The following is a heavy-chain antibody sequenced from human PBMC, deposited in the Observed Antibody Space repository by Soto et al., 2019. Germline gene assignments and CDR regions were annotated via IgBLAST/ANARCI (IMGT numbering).Heavy chain of an antibody. CDR1: GFTFSSYN. CDR2: ISNSSSTI. CDR3: ARFPIVVVTAMKFWYFDL. J-gene: IGHJ2*01. Sequence: GGSLRLSCAASGFTFSSYNMNWVRQAPGRGLEWVSYISNSSSTIYYADPVKGRFTVSRDNAKNSLYLQMNSLRDEDTAVYYCARFPIVVVTAMKFWYFDLWGRGTLVTVS. V-gene: IGHV3-48*02. D-gene: IGHD2-21*02.